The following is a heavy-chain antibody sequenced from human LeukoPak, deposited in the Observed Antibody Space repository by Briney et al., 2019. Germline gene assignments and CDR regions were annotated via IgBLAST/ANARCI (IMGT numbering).Heavy chain of an antibody. CDR2: IYTSGST. V-gene: IGHV4-61*02. CDR3: ARESLGPPYYFDY. J-gene: IGHJ4*02. CDR1: GGSISSGSDY. Sequence: SETLSLTCTVSGGSISSGSDYWSWIRQPAGKRLEWIGRIYTSGSTNCNPSLKSRVTISVDTSKNQSSLKLTSVTAADTAVYYCARESLGPPYYFDYWGQGTLVTVSS. D-gene: IGHD1-26*01.